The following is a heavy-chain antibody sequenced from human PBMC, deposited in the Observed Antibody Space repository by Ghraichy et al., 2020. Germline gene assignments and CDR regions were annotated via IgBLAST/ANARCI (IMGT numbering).Heavy chain of an antibody. V-gene: IGHV4-61*01. CDR1: GGSVSSGSYY. CDR2: IYYSGST. J-gene: IGHJ5*02. Sequence: SQTLSLTCTVSGGSVSSGSYYWSWIRQPPGKGLEWIGYIYYSGSTNYNPSLKSRVTISVDTSKNQFSLKLSSVTAADTAVYYCARDLGSCSGGSCYSSNWFDPWGQGTLVTVSS. CDR3: ARDLGSCSGGSCYSSNWFDP. D-gene: IGHD2-15*01.